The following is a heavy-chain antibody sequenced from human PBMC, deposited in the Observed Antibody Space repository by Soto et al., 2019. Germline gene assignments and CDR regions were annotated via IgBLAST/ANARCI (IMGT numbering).Heavy chain of an antibody. J-gene: IGHJ4*02. V-gene: IGHV4-61*01. CDR2: IYYSGST. D-gene: IGHD2-21*02. CDR3: ARGRGGGDDFDY. Sequence: PSETLSLTCTVSGGSVSSGSYYWSWIRQPPGKGLEWIGYIYYSGSTNYNPSLKSRVTISVDTSKNQFSLKLSSVTAADKAVYYCARGRGGGDDFDYWGQGTLVTVSS. CDR1: GGSVSSGSYY.